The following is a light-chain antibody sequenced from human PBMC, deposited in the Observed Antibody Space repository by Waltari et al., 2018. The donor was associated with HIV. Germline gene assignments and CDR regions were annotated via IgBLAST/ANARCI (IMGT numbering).Light chain of an antibody. V-gene: IGLV2-14*01. CDR2: EVS. Sequence: QSALTQPASVSGSPGQSITISCTGTSSDVGGYNYVSWYQQHPGKAPKLMIYEVSNRPSGVSNLFSGSKSGNTASLTFSGLQAEDEADYYCSSYTSSSTVVFGGGTKLTVL. CDR3: SSYTSSSTVV. J-gene: IGLJ2*01. CDR1: SSDVGGYNY.